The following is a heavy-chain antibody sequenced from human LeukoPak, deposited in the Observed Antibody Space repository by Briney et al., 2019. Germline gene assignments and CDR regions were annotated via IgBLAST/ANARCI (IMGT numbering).Heavy chain of an antibody. CDR2: IFYSGTT. Sequence: PTETLSLTCTVSGGSISSGGYYWTWIRQHPGKGLEWIGYIFYSGTTYYNPSLKSRVTISVDTSENQFSLTLSSATAADTAVYYCARKRGGGFFDYWGQGTLVTVSS. V-gene: IGHV4-31*03. CDR1: GGSISSGGYY. D-gene: IGHD2-15*01. J-gene: IGHJ4*02. CDR3: ARKRGGGFFDY.